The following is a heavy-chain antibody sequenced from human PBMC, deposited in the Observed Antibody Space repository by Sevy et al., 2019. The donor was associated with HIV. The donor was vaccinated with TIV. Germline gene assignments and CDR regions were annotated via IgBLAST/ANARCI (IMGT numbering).Heavy chain of an antibody. V-gene: IGHV4-4*07. J-gene: IGHJ5*02. D-gene: IGHD3-3*01. CDR2: IYTSWST. CDR1: GGSISSYY. Sequence: SETLSLTCTVSGGSISSYYWSWIRQPAGKGLEWIGRIYTSWSTNYNPSLKSRVTMSVDTSKNQFSLKLSSVTAADTAVYYCARDSTPSYDFWSGYWDWFDPWGQGTLVTVSS. CDR3: ARDSTPSYDFWSGYWDWFDP.